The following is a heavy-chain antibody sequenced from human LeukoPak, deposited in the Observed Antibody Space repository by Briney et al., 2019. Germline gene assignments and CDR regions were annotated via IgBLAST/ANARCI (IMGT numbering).Heavy chain of an antibody. CDR3: ARVTQGSTATY. CDR2: IREDGSNK. J-gene: IGHJ4*02. Sequence: GGSLRLSCVASGFTFSSYGMHWVRQAPGKGLEGVAFIREDGSNKYYADSVTGRFTISRDNSKNTLYLQMNSLRPEDTAVYYCARVTQGSTATYWGQGILVTVSS. V-gene: IGHV3-30*02. CDR1: GFTFSSYG. D-gene: IGHD4-23*01.